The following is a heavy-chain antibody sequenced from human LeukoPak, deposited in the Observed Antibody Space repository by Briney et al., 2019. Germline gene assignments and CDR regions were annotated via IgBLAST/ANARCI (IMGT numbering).Heavy chain of an antibody. D-gene: IGHD3-10*01. CDR3: ARDQVSYYYGSGLRYYYYYMDV. CDR2: IYYSGST. Sequence: SETLSLTCTVSGGSISSSSYYWGWIRQPPGKGLEWIGSIYYSGSTYYNPSLKSRVTISVDTSKNQFSLKLSSVTAADTAVYYCARDQVSYYYGSGLRYYYYYMDVWGKGTTVTISS. CDR1: GGSISSSSYY. V-gene: IGHV4-39*07. J-gene: IGHJ6*03.